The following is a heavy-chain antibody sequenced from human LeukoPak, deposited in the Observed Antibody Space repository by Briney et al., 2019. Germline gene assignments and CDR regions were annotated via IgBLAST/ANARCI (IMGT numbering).Heavy chain of an antibody. CDR3: ARDGEGTTPLDL. J-gene: IGHJ2*01. Sequence: QTGVSLRLSCAASGFTLRRYWMHWVRQAPGEGREGVSRLESEGIRTAFADSVEGRFTVSRDNAKNTLYLQMNSLRAEDTAVYYCARDGEGTTPLDLWGHGTLVTVSS. D-gene: IGHD1-7*01. CDR1: GFTLRRYW. CDR2: LESEGIRT. V-gene: IGHV3-74*01.